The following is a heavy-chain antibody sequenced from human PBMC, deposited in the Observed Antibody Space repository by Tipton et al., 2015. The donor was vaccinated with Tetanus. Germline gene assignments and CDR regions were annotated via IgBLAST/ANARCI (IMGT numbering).Heavy chain of an antibody. D-gene: IGHD3-10*01. V-gene: IGHV3-21*01. CDR3: AGDHRPASRGSESYCYYGLDG. CDR2: ISTTGTYI. J-gene: IGHJ6*02. Sequence: SLRLSCAASGFNFNIYTMRWVRQAPGKGLEWVTSISTTGTYIYYLDSLKGRVTVSRDNAKNSVYLQMDSLGAGDTAVYFCAGDHRPASRGSESYCYYGLDGWGQVATVIVSS. CDR1: GFNFNIYT.